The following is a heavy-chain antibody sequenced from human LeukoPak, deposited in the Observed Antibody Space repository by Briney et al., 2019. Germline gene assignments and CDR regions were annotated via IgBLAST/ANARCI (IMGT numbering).Heavy chain of an antibody. D-gene: IGHD3-22*01. Sequence: GGSLRLSCAASGFTFSSYAMSWVRQAPGKGLEWVSAISGSGGSTYYADSVKGRFTISRDNSKNTLYLQMNSLRAEDTAVYYYAKLRTYYYDSSPDYWGQGTLVTVSS. CDR1: GFTFSSYA. J-gene: IGHJ4*02. CDR3: AKLRTYYYDSSPDY. CDR2: ISGSGGST. V-gene: IGHV3-23*01.